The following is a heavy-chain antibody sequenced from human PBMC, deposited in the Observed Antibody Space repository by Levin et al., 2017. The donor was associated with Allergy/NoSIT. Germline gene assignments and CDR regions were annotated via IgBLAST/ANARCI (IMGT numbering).Heavy chain of an antibody. CDR2: ISGSGGST. CDR3: TKLAGGNSGGSGDY. V-gene: IGHV3-23*01. J-gene: IGHJ4*02. D-gene: IGHD4-23*01. CDR1: GFTFSTYA. Sequence: GESLKISCAASGFTFSTYAMSWVRQAPGKGLEWVSTISGSGGSTYYADSVKGRFTISRDNSKNTLYLQMNSLRAEDTAVYYCTKLAGGNSGGSGDYWGQGTLVTVSS.